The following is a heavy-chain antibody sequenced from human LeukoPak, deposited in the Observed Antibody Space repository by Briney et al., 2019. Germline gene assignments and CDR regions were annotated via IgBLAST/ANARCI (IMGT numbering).Heavy chain of an antibody. V-gene: IGHV4-4*07. Sequence: SETLSLTCTVSGDSISSYYWSWIRQPAGKGLEWIGRISVSDGTSYTPSLKSRVSMSADTSKNQFSLKLSSVTAADTAVYYCARIRRISIDWYADDNWGQGTLVTVSS. J-gene: IGHJ4*02. CDR2: ISVSDGT. D-gene: IGHD3-9*01. CDR3: ARIRRISIDWYADDN. CDR1: GDSISSYY.